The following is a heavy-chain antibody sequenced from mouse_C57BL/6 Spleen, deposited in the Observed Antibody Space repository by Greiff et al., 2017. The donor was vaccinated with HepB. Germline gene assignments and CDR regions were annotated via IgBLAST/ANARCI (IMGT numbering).Heavy chain of an antibody. Sequence: DVQLVESGGGLVKPGGSLKLSCAASGFTFSSYAMSWVRQTPEKRLEWVATISDGGSYTYYPDNVKGRFTISRDNAKNNLYLQMSHLKSEDTAMYYGARDTNYGSRGAMDYWGQGTSVTVSS. CDR2: ISDGGSYT. J-gene: IGHJ4*01. V-gene: IGHV5-4*01. CDR3: ARDTNYGSRGAMDY. CDR1: GFTFSSYA. D-gene: IGHD1-1*01.